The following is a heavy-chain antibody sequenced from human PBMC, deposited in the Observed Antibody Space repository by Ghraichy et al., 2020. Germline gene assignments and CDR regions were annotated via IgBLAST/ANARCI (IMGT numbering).Heavy chain of an antibody. D-gene: IGHD1-26*01. Sequence: GSLRLSCAASGFIFSSYNMIWVRQAPGKGLEWVSSIRSSSSYIYYADSVKGRFTISRDNAENSLYLQMNSLRAEDTAVYYCARGGGSWQFDYWGQEPWSPSPQ. CDR1: GFIFSSYN. CDR3: ARGGGSWQFDY. CDR2: IRSSSSYI. J-gene: IGHJ4*01. V-gene: IGHV3-21*01.